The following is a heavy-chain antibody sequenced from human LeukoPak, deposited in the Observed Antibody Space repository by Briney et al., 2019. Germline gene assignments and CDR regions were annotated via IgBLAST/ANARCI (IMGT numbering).Heavy chain of an antibody. CDR3: AKLLWFGELTSPFDY. J-gene: IGHJ4*02. CDR1: GFTFSDYY. V-gene: IGHV3-30*02. CDR2: IRYDGSNK. D-gene: IGHD3-10*01. Sequence: GGSLRLSCAASGFTFSDYYMSWIRQAPGKGLEWVSYIRYDGSNKYYADSVKGRFTISRDNSKNTLYLQMNSLRAEDTAVYYCAKLLWFGELTSPFDYWGQGTLVTVSS.